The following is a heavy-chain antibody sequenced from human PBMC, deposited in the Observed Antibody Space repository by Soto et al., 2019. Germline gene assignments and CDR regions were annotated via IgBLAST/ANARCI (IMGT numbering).Heavy chain of an antibody. CDR3: ARGPYGPWGMDV. J-gene: IGHJ6*02. Sequence: SVKVSCKASGGTFSSYAISWVRQAPGQGLEWMGGIIPIFGTANYAQKFQGRVTITADESTSTAYMELSSLRSEDTAVYYYARGPYGPWGMDVWGQGTTVTVS. D-gene: IGHD3-10*01. CDR2: IIPIFGTA. CDR1: GGTFSSYA. V-gene: IGHV1-69*13.